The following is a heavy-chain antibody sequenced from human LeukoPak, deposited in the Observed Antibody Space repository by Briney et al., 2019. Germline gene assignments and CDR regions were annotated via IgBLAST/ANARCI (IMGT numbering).Heavy chain of an antibody. J-gene: IGHJ4*02. CDR3: AKDRVRFAVRGVIITLPDY. CDR2: IRYDGSNK. V-gene: IGHV3-30*02. Sequence: PGGSPRLSCAASGFTFSSYGMHWVRQAPGKGLEWVAFIRYDGSNKYYADSVKGRFTISRDNSKNTLYLQMNSLRAEDTAVYYCAKDRVRFAVRGVIITLPDYWGQGTLVTVSS. D-gene: IGHD3-10*01. CDR1: GFTFSSYG.